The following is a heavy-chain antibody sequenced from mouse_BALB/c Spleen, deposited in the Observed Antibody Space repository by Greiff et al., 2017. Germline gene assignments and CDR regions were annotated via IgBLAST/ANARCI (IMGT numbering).Heavy chain of an antibody. CDR2: ISSGGRCT. Sequence: VQLKESGGDLVKPGGSLKLSCAASGFTFSSYGMSWVRQTPDKRLEWVATISSGGRCTYYPDSVKGRFTISRDNAKNTLYLQMSSLKSEDTAMYYCARQGGAYYGSSYGYYAMDYWGQGTSVTVSS. CDR3: ARQGGAYYGSSYGYYAMDY. J-gene: IGHJ4*01. V-gene: IGHV5-6*01. CDR1: GFTFSSYG. D-gene: IGHD1-1*01.